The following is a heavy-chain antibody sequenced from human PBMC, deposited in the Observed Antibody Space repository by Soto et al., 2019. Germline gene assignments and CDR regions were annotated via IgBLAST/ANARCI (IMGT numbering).Heavy chain of an antibody. CDR2: IHYSGST. J-gene: IGHJ4*02. CDR1: GGSISSSSYY. D-gene: IGHD3-22*01. V-gene: IGHV4-39*01. Sequence: QLQLQESGPGLVKPSETLSLTCAVSGGSISSSSYYWGWRRQPPGKGLEGIGSIHYSGSTYYNPSLKSGVTTSVDTSKNQFSLKLSAVTAEDTAVYYCARIRRDYDSSGDCFDYWGQGTLVTVSS. CDR3: ARIRRDYDSSGDCFDY.